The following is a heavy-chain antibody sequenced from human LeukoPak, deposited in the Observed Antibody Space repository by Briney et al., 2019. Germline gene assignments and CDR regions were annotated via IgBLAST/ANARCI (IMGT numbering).Heavy chain of an antibody. Sequence: ASVKVSCKASGYTFTSYDINWVRQATGQGLEWMGWINTNRGNTGYAQKFQGRVTMTSNPSLRTVYMELSSLRSGDTAVYYCARVPRGAAADYYYYGMDVWGQGTTVTVSS. CDR1: GYTFTSYD. V-gene: IGHV1-8*01. D-gene: IGHD6-13*01. CDR2: INTNRGNT. CDR3: ARVPRGAAADYYYYGMDV. J-gene: IGHJ6*02.